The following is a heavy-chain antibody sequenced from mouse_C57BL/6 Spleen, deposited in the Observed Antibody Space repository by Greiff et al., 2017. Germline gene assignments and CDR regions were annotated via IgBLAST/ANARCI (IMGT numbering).Heavy chain of an antibody. V-gene: IGHV2-5*01. CDR3: AKNGYDGGYYFDY. CDR2: IWRGGST. CDR1: GFSLPSYG. J-gene: IGHJ2*01. D-gene: IGHD2-2*01. Sequence: VMLVESGPGLVQPSQSLSITCTVSGFSLPSYGVHWVRQSPGKGLEWQGVIWRGGSTDYNAAFMSRLSITKDNSKSQVFFKMNSLQADDTAIYYCAKNGYDGGYYFDYWGQGTTLTVSS.